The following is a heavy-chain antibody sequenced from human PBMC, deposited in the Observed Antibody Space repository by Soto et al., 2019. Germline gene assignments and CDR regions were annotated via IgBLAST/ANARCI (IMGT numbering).Heavy chain of an antibody. CDR1: GGSISSGGYS. J-gene: IGHJ6*02. CDR2: IYHSGST. V-gene: IGHV4-30-2*01. CDR3: VRQGIGNQHGLMDV. Sequence: SETLSLTCAVSGGSISSGGYSWSWIRQPPGKGLEWIGYIYHSGSTYYNPSLKSRVTISVDRSKNQFSLKLSSVTAADTAVYYCVRQGIGNQHGLMDVWGQGTTVTVSS. D-gene: IGHD1-1*01.